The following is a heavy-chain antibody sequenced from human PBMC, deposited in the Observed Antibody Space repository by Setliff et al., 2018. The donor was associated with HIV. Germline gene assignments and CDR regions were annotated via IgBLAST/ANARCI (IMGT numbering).Heavy chain of an antibody. J-gene: IGHJ6*03. CDR3: ARDLGYCSSTSCYGSDYYMDV. V-gene: IGHV1-18*01. Sequence: ASVKVSCKASGYAFTSYGISWVRQAPGQGLEWVAWISPYNDNTNYAQKLQGRVTMTTDTSTSTAYTELRSLRSDDTAVYYCARDLGYCSSTSCYGSDYYMDVWGKGTTVTVSS. D-gene: IGHD2-2*01. CDR1: GYAFTSYG. CDR2: ISPYNDNT.